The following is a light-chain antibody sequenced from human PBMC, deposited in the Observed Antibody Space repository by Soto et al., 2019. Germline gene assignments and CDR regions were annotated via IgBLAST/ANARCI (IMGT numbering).Light chain of an antibody. J-gene: IGKJ4*01. CDR2: DAS. CDR1: QRISSW. CDR3: QQYNNDVT. V-gene: IGKV1-5*01. Sequence: IKLTQSPSSLSASDGDRVTFAFRASQRISSWLAWYQQKPGKAPKLLIYDASSLESGVPSRFSGSGSGTEFTLTISSLQPDDFATYYCQQYNNDVTFGGGTKVDIK.